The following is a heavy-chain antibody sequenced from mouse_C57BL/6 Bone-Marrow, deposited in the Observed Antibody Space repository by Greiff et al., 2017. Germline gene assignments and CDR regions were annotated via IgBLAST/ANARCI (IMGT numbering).Heavy chain of an antibody. V-gene: IGHV1-4*01. CDR1: GYTFTSYK. D-gene: IGHD3-2*02. J-gene: IGHJ4*01. CDR2: INPSSGYT. Sequence: VQLQQSGAELARPGASVKMSCKASGYTFTSYKMHWVKQRPGQGLEWIGDINPSSGYTKYNQNFKDKATLTADKSSSTAYMQLSSLTSQDSAVYYWSRSWGNSSGSYYYAMGYWGQGTSVTVSS. CDR3: SRSWGNSSGSYYYAMGY.